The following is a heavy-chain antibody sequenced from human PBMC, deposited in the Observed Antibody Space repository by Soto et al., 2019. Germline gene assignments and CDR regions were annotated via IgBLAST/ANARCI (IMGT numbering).Heavy chain of an antibody. CDR1: GFIFSDYS. Sequence: EVQVLESGGGLVQPGGSLRLSCAASGFIFSDYSMAWVRQTPEKGLEWFSGLSIGYEKTFYRDSVQGRFTVSRDSSKNTVDLQMNSLRVEDTAVYYCLRWSGYGDLWGQGTLVTVSS. J-gene: IGHJ4*02. CDR3: LRWSGYGDL. V-gene: IGHV3-23*01. D-gene: IGHD5-12*01. CDR2: LSIGYEKT.